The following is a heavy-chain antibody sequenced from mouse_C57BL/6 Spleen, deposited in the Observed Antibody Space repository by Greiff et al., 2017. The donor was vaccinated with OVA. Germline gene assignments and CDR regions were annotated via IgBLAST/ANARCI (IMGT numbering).Heavy chain of an antibody. J-gene: IGHJ2*01. CDR3: ARYDYDGRAFDD. CDR1: GYTFTDYY. Sequence: EVQLQQSGPELVKPGASVKISCKASGYTFTDYYMNWVKQSHGKSLEWIGDINPNNGGTSYNQKFKGKATLPVDKSTSTANMELRSLTSEDTADNNSARYDYDGRAFDDWGKGTTRTVSA. CDR2: INPNNGGT. V-gene: IGHV1-26*01. D-gene: IGHD2-4*01.